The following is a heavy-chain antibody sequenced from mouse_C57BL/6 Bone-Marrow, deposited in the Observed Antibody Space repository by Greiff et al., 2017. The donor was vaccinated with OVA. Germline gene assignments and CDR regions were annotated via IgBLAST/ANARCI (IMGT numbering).Heavy chain of an antibody. D-gene: IGHD4-1*01. Sequence: QVQLQQPGAELVKPGSSVKLSCKASGYTFTNYWIQWVKQRPGQGLEWIGEIDPCDSYTNFNQKFKGKATLTVDTSSNTAHMQLSSLTSEDSAVYYCASWDFAYWGQGTLVTVS. V-gene: IGHV1-50*01. J-gene: IGHJ3*01. CDR3: ASWDFAY. CDR2: IDPCDSYT. CDR1: GYTFTNYW.